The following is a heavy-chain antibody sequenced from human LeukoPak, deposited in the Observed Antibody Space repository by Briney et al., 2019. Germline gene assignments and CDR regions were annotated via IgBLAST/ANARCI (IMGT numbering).Heavy chain of an antibody. CDR2: INTDGTVT. V-gene: IGHV3-74*01. J-gene: IGHJ4*02. Sequence: GSLRLSCAASGFPFSKYWMLWVRQAKGKGLESVSRINTDGTVTTYADSVKGRFTVSRDNADNTMFLQMNSVRDEDTAVYYCATKQWLAPPPDSWGQGTPVTVSS. D-gene: IGHD6-19*01. CDR1: GFPFSKYW. CDR3: ATKQWLAPPPDS.